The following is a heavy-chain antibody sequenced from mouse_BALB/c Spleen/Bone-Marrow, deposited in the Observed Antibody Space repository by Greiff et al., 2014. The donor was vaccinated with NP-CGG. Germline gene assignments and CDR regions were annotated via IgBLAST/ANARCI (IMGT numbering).Heavy chain of an antibody. V-gene: IGHV14-3*02. J-gene: IGHJ3*01. CDR3: ASYYYGRSSFAC. D-gene: IGHD1-1*01. CDR2: IDPANGNT. Sequence: VQLQQSGAELVKPGASVKLSCTASGFNIKDTYIHWVKQRPEQGLEWIGRIDPANGNTKYDPKFQGKATMTTDTSSNTAYLQLSSLTSEDTAVYYCASYYYGRSSFACWGQGTLVTVSA. CDR1: GFNIKDTY.